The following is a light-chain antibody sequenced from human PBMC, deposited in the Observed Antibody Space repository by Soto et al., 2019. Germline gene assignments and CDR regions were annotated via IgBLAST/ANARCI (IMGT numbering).Light chain of an antibody. CDR2: AAS. CDR3: HQYGNSPPWT. Sequence: EIVLTQSPGTLSLSRGGNATRSCRASHSVNSLYLAWFQQKPGQAPRLLIYAASSRATGIPDRFSGSGSWRDFTLTISRVEPEDFAVYYCHQYGNSPPWTFGQGTKVEIK. CDR1: HSVNSLY. J-gene: IGKJ1*01. V-gene: IGKV3-20*01.